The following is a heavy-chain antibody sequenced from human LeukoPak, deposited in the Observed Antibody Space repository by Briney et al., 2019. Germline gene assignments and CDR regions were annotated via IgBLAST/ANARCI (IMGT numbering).Heavy chain of an antibody. CDR3: ARDMDWAYCGGDCYSLFDY. CDR1: GFTFSSYW. V-gene: IGHV3-7*01. CDR2: IKQDGSEK. D-gene: IGHD2-21*02. Sequence: GGSLRLSCAASGFTFSSYWMSWVRQAPGKGLEWVANIKQDGSEKYYVDSVKGRFTISRDNAKNSLYLQMNSLRAEDTAVYYCARDMDWAYCGGDCYSLFDYWGQGTLVTVSS. J-gene: IGHJ4*02.